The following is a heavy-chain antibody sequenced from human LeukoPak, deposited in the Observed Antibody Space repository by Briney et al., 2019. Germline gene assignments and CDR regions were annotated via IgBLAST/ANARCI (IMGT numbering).Heavy chain of an antibody. J-gene: IGHJ3*02. Sequence: ASVKVSCKVSGYSLNELSMHWVRQATGQGLEWMGWMNPNSGNTGYAQKFQGRVTITRNTSISTAYMELSSLRSEDTAVYYCARSAASDAFDIWGQGTMVTVSS. CDR2: MNPNSGNT. CDR3: ARSAASDAFDI. V-gene: IGHV1-8*03. D-gene: IGHD6-13*01. CDR1: GYSLNELS.